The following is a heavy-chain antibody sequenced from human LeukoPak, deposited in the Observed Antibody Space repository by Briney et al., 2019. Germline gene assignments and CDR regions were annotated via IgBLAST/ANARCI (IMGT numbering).Heavy chain of an antibody. D-gene: IGHD6-6*01. CDR3: ARPPPLYSSSSAFDY. CDR1: GFTFSSYA. Sequence: PGGSLRLSCAASGFTFSSYAMHWVRQAPGKGLEWVAVISYDGSNKYYADSVKGRFTISRDNSKNTLYLQMNSLRAEDTAVYYCARPPPLYSSSSAFDYWGQGTLVTVSS. CDR2: ISYDGSNK. V-gene: IGHV3-30*04. J-gene: IGHJ4*02.